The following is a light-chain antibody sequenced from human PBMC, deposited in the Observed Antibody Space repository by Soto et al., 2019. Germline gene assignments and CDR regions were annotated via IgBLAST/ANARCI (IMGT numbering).Light chain of an antibody. CDR2: SND. J-gene: IGLJ2*01. CDR3: ATWDDSLSGVV. V-gene: IGLV1-47*02. Sequence: QLVLTQPPSASGTPGQRVTISCSGSYSNIGNNYVNWYQHLPGTAPNLLIFSNDQRPSGVSDRFSGSKSDTSASLAISGLRSDDEAEYYCATWDDSLSGVVFGGGTKLTVL. CDR1: YSNIGNNY.